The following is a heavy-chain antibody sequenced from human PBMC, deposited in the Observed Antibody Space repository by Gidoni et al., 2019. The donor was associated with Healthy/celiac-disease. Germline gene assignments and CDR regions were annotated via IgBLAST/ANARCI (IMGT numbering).Heavy chain of an antibody. CDR3: ARPKFPYYYDNRGVAFDI. V-gene: IGHV5-51*01. CDR1: GYSFTSYW. Sequence: EVQLVQSGAEVKKPGASLKISCKGSGYSFTSYWIGWVRQMPGKGLEWMGIIYPGDSDTRYSPSFQGQVTISADKSISTAYLQWSSLKASDTAMYYCARPKFPYYYDNRGVAFDIWGQGTMVTVSS. CDR2: IYPGDSDT. J-gene: IGHJ3*02. D-gene: IGHD3-22*01.